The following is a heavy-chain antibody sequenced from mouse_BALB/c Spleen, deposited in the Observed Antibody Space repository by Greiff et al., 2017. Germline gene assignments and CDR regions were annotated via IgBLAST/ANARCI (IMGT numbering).Heavy chain of an antibody. CDR3: ARHGDDYDGFAY. V-gene: IGHV5-6*01. J-gene: IGHJ3*01. CDR2: ISSGGSYT. CDR1: GFTFSSYG. D-gene: IGHD2-4*01. Sequence: EVMLVESGGDLVKPGGSLKLSCAASGFTFSSYGMSWVRQTPDKRLEWVATISSGGSYTYYPDSVKGRFTISRDNAKNTLYLQMSSLKSEDTAMYYCARHGDDYDGFAYWGQGTLVTVSA.